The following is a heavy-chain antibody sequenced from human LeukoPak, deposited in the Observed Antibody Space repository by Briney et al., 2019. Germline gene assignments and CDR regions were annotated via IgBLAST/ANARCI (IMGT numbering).Heavy chain of an antibody. Sequence: GGSLRLSCAASGFTVSSNYMSWVRQAPGKGLEWVSVIYSGGSTYYADSVKGRFTISRDNSKNTLYLQMNSLRAEDTAVYYCARELWFGEIPFDPWGQGTLVTVSS. CDR1: GFTVSSNY. D-gene: IGHD3-10*01. CDR3: ARELWFGEIPFDP. V-gene: IGHV3-53*01. CDR2: IYSGGST. J-gene: IGHJ5*02.